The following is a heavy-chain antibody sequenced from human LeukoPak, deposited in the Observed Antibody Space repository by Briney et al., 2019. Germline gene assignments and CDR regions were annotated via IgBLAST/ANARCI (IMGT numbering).Heavy chain of an antibody. CDR1: GFTISSYA. D-gene: IGHD3-22*01. Sequence: GGSLRLSCAASGFTISSYAMSWVRQAPGKGREWVSAISGSGGSTYYADSVKGRFTISRDNSKNTLYLQMNSLRAEDTAVYYCAKFLLIPKDYFDYWGQGTLVTVSS. V-gene: IGHV3-23*01. CDR2: ISGSGGST. CDR3: AKFLLIPKDYFDY. J-gene: IGHJ4*02.